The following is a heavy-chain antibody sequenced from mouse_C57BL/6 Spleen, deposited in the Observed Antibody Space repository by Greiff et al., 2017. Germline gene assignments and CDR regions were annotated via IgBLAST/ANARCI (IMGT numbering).Heavy chain of an antibody. J-gene: IGHJ2*01. Sequence: QVQLKQSGPELVKPGASVKISCKASGYAFSSSWMNWVKQRPGKGLEWIGRIYPGDGDTNYNGKFKGKATLTADKSSSTAYMQLSSLTSEDSAVYFCASFYDGYHFDYWGQGTTLTVSS. CDR1: GYAFSSSW. CDR3: ASFYDGYHFDY. D-gene: IGHD2-3*01. CDR2: IYPGDGDT. V-gene: IGHV1-82*01.